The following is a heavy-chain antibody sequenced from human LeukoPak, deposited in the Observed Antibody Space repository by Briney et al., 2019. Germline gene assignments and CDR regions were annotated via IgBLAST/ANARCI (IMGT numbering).Heavy chain of an antibody. CDR3: ARDGEMATIENYFDY. V-gene: IGHV4-39*07. Sequence: PSETLSLTCTVPGGSISSNNYYWGWIRRPPGKGLEWIGSIYYSGSTHYNPSLKSRVTISVDTSKNQFSLKLSSVTAADTAVYYCARDGEMATIENYFDYWGQGTLVTVSS. J-gene: IGHJ4*02. D-gene: IGHD5-24*01. CDR2: IYYSGST. CDR1: GGSISSNNYY.